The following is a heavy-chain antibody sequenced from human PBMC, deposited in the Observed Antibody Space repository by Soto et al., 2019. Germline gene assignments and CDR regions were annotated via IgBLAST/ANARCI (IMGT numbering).Heavy chain of an antibody. V-gene: IGHV4-39*01. CDR2: ITYGGNT. J-gene: IGHJ6*02. Sequence: PLELKSHSNSVLGGNVIGRGGCCSIKHKSPGKGLEWIGSITYGGNTYYNPSLESRLNMSVDTSKNQFSVRLTSVTAADTSVYYCARQGYNCGYVWVPGVWGRGTTVPVSS. CDR1: GGNVIGRGGC. CDR3: ARQGYNCGYVWVPGV. D-gene: IGHD5-18*01.